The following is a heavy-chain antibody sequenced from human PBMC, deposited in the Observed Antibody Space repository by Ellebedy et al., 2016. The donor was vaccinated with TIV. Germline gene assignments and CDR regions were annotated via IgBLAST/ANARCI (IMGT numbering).Heavy chain of an antibody. CDR3: ARDFIVVVVAATIARYYYGMDV. Sequence: GESLKISCAASEFTFSSYSMNWVRQAPGKGLEWVSSISSSSSYIYYADSVKGRFTISRDNAKNSLYLQMNSLRAEDTAVYYCARDFIVVVVAATIARYYYGMDVWGQGTTVTVSS. CDR2: ISSSSSYI. CDR1: EFTFSSYS. D-gene: IGHD2-15*01. J-gene: IGHJ6*02. V-gene: IGHV3-21*01.